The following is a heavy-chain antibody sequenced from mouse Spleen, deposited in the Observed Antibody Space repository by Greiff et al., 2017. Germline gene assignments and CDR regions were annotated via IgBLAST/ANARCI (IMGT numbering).Heavy chain of an antibody. CDR1: GYTFTSYW. V-gene: IGHV1-69*01. Sequence: QVQLKQPGAELVMPGASVKLSCKASGYTFTSYWMHWVKQRPGQGLEWIGEIDPSDSYTNYNQKFKGKATLTVDKSSSTAYMQLSSLTSEDSAVYYCARWYYGSSYGFDYWGQGTTLTVSS. J-gene: IGHJ2*01. CDR3: ARWYYGSSYGFDY. D-gene: IGHD1-1*01. CDR2: IDPSDSYT.